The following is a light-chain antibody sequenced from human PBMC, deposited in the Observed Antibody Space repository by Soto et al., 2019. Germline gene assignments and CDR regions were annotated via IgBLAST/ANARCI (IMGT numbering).Light chain of an antibody. CDR1: QGIRND. V-gene: IGKV1-6*01. J-gene: IGKJ4*01. Sequence: AIQMTQKPSSLSASVGDRVTITCRASQGIRNDLGWYQQKPGKAPKLLIYAASSLHSGVPSRFSGSGAGTDFSLTISSLQPEDSATYYCLQDYSFPLTFGGGTKVDIK. CDR3: LQDYSFPLT. CDR2: AAS.